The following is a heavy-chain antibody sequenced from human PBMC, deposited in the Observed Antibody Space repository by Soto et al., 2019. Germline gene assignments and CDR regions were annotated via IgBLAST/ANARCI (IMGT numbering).Heavy chain of an antibody. CDR3: AKGKSTGSSSTDY. CDR2: ISGGGGGT. V-gene: IGHV3-23*01. CDR1: GFTFSSYA. J-gene: IGHJ4*02. D-gene: IGHD6-6*01. Sequence: GGSLRLSCAASGFTFSSYAMTWVRQAPGKGLEWVSAISGGGGGTYYADSVKGRFTISRDNSKNTLYLQMSSLRAEDTAVYYCAKGKSTGSSSTDYWGQGTLVTVSS.